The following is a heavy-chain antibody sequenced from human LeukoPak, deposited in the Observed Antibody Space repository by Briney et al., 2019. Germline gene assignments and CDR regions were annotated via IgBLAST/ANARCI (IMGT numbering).Heavy chain of an antibody. Sequence: GGSLRLSCAASGFTFSTYAMSWVRQAPGKGLEWVSAISVSGAGTYYADSVKGRFTISRDNSKNTLYLQMNSVSAEDTAVYYCSRGVNYFVLEYWGQGTLVTVSS. CDR2: ISVSGAGT. D-gene: IGHD3-10*02. V-gene: IGHV3-23*01. CDR1: GFTFSTYA. J-gene: IGHJ4*02. CDR3: SRGVNYFVLEY.